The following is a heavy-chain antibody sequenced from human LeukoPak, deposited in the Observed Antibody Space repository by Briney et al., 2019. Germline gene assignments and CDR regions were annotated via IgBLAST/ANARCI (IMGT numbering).Heavy chain of an antibody. V-gene: IGHV3-64D*06. J-gene: IGHJ4*02. CDR1: GLTFSTYV. CDR2: ISSNGDNT. CDR3: VRGTGY. Sequence: GGSLRLSCSVSGLTFSTYVMHWVRQAPGKGLEYVSAISSNGDNTYYADSVKGKFTISRDNSKNTLYLQMSSLRADDTAVYYCVRGTGYWGQGTLVTVSS.